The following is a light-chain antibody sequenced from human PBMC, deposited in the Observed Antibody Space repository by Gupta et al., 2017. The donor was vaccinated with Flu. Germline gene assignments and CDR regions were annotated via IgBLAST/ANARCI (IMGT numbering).Light chain of an antibody. CDR1: ESIGTF. V-gene: IGKV1-39*01. CDR2: DAS. J-gene: IGKJ1*01. Sequence: PSSLSASVGDRVTITCRASESIGTFLNWYQQKPGQAPTLLIYDASTLQSAVPSRFIGAGSATEFTLTFTSLQPDDFATYYCQQSYNVLWTFGQGTKVEIK. CDR3: QQSYNVLWT.